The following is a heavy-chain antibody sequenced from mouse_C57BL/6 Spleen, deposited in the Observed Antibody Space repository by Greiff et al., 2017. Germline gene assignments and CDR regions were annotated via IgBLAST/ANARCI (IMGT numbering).Heavy chain of an antibody. J-gene: IGHJ4*01. CDR1: GYTFTDYY. Sequence: QVQLQQSGPELVKPGASVKISCKASGYTFTDYYINWVKQRPGQGLEWIGWIFPGSGSTYYNEKFKGKATLTVDKSSSTAYMLLSSLTSEDSAVYFCARGDYYGSSYGYYAMDYWGQGTSVTVSS. CDR2: IFPGSGST. CDR3: ARGDYYGSSYGYYAMDY. D-gene: IGHD1-1*01. V-gene: IGHV1-75*01.